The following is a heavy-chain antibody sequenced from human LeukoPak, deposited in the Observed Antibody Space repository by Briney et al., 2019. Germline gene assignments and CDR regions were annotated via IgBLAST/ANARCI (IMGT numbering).Heavy chain of an antibody. CDR1: GYTFTSYG. CDR3: ARERYDFWSGYYKDY. CDR2: ISAYNGNT. V-gene: IGHV1-18*01. D-gene: IGHD3-3*01. Sequence: VASVKVSCKASGYTFTSYGISWVRQAPGQGLEWMGWISAYNGNTNYAQKLQGRVTMTTDTSTSTAYMELRSLRSDDTAVYYCARERYDFWSGYYKDYWGQGTLVTVSS. J-gene: IGHJ4*02.